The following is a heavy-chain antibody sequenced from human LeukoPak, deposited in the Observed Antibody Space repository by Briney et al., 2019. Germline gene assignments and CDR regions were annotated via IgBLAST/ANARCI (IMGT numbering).Heavy chain of an antibody. CDR2: ISGSGDST. J-gene: IGHJ6*04. V-gene: IGHV3-23*01. CDR3: AKETSNWYGEGPEV. Sequence: GGSLRLSCAASGFTFISYAMTWVRQAPGKGLEWVSFISGSGDSTYYADSVKGRFTISRDNSKNTLYLQMNSPRAEDTAVYYCAKETSNWYGEGPEVWGKGTTVTVSS. D-gene: IGHD6-13*01. CDR1: GFTFISYA.